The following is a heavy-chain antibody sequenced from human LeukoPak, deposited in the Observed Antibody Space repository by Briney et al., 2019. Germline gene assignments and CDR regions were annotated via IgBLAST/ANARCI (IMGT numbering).Heavy chain of an antibody. D-gene: IGHD3-22*01. J-gene: IGHJ1*01. CDR3: ARHPESSGYYFYFQH. V-gene: IGHV4-59*08. CDR1: GGSIRSYY. Sequence: SETLSLTCTVSGGSIRSYYWSWVRQPPGKGLEWIGYIYYNGNTNYNASLKSRVTISVDASKNQFSLKLSSVTGADTAVYYCARHPESSGYYFYFQHWGQGTLVTVSS. CDR2: IYYNGNT.